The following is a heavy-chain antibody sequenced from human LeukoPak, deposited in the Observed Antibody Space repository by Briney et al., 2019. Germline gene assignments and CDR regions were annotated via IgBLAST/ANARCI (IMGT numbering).Heavy chain of an antibody. J-gene: IGHJ4*02. CDR1: GFTFSDYY. CDR2: IKQDGSEK. Sequence: HPGGSLGLSCAASGFTFSDYYMTWIRQAPGKGLEWVANIKQDGSEKYYVDSVKGRFTISRDNDKNSLYLQMNSLRAEDTAVYYCARDSDQMYGSTAYWGQGTLVTVSS. CDR3: ARDSDQMYGSTAY. V-gene: IGHV3-7*01. D-gene: IGHD6-13*01.